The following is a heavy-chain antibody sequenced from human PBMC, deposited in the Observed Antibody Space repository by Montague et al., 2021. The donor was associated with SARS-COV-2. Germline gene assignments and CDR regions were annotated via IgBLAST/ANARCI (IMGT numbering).Heavy chain of an antibody. D-gene: IGHD5-12*01. Sequence: TLSLTCTVSGXSMNSGGYYWSWIRQHPGKGLEWIGYIYYTGSTFYNPSLKSRLTMSADTSQNQFSLRLISVTAADTAVYYCARGRGYTGYDSDWGQGTLVTVTS. CDR2: IYYTGST. V-gene: IGHV4-31*03. J-gene: IGHJ4*02. CDR3: ARGRGYTGYDSD. CDR1: GXSMNSGGYY.